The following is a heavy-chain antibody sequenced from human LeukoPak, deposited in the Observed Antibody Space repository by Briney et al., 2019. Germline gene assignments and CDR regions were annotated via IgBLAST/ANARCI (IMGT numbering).Heavy chain of an antibody. D-gene: IGHD6-19*01. Sequence: GESLRLSCAASGFSFSDSAMYWVRQAPGKGLEWVSYIEASGGPTYSADSVKGLFTTSRDNSKNTFYLKMNSMRAEDTAVYYCAKGSGSGWYGWFAAWGQGTLVTVSS. J-gene: IGHJ5*02. CDR1: GFSFSDSA. V-gene: IGHV3-23*01. CDR3: AKGSGSGWYGWFAA. CDR2: IEASGGPT.